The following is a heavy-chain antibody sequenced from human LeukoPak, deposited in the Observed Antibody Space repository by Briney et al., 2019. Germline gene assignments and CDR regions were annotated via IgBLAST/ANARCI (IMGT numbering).Heavy chain of an antibody. J-gene: IGHJ4*02. D-gene: IGHD1-26*01. CDR1: GFTFSSYA. Sequence: GGSLRLSCAASGFTFSSYAMSWVRQAPGKGLEWVSAISGSGGSTYYADSVKGRFTISRDNSKNTLYLQMNSLRAEDTAVYYCANAPRADVGALLKGDYWGQGTLVTVSS. CDR3: ANAPRADVGALLKGDY. V-gene: IGHV3-23*01. CDR2: ISGSGGST.